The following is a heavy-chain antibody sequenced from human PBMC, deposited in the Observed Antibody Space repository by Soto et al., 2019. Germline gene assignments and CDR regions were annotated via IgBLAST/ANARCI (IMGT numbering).Heavy chain of an antibody. Sequence: CRDAFDASYLQWVRHSTGYGLEWMGWINPNNVGGTNYAPKFQGRVTMTRDTSITTAYMELSGLTTDDTAIYYCARRSRQEGTQYGFDILVKRATVTV. D-gene: IGHD1-1*01. CDR1: RDAFDASY. CDR2: INPNNVGGT. J-gene: IGHJ6*04. CDR3: ARRSRQEGTQYGFDI. V-gene: IGHV1-2*02.